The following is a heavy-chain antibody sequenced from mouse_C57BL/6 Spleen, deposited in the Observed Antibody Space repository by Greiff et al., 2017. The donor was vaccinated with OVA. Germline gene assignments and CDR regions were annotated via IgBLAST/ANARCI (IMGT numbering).Heavy chain of an antibody. Sequence: QVHVKQSGAELVRPGASVTLSCKASGYTFTDDEMHWVKQTPVHGLEWIGAIDPETGGTAYNQKFKGKAILTADKSSSTAYMDLRSLTSEDSAVYYCTPYYRYWGQGTTLTVSS. CDR2: IDPETGGT. V-gene: IGHV1-15*01. CDR3: TPYYRY. D-gene: IGHD2-14*01. CDR1: GYTFTDDE. J-gene: IGHJ2*01.